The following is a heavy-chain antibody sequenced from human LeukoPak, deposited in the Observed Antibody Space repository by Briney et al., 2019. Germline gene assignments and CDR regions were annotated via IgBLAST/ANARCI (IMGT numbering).Heavy chain of an antibody. Sequence: SETLSLTCTVSGGSISSGSYYWSWIRQPAGKGLEWIGRIYTSGSTNYNPSLKSRVAISVDTSKNQFSLKLSSVTAADTAVYYCARANVVVVAGEYYFDYWGQGTLVTVSS. V-gene: IGHV4-61*02. D-gene: IGHD2-15*01. CDR2: IYTSGST. CDR3: ARANVVVVAGEYYFDY. J-gene: IGHJ4*02. CDR1: GGSISSGSYY.